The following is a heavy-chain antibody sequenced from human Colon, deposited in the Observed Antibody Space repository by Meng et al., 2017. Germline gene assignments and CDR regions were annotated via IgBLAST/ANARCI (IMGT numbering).Heavy chain of an antibody. V-gene: IGHV4-4*02. J-gene: IGHJ4*02. CDR2: VYHSGST. CDR3: ARVIYASGNMAHLDY. Sequence: VRLHGLRSGLVNPSEALSLTVAGSGDSIRSSYWWSWVRPPPGGGLGWIGEVYHSGSTNYNPSLKNRVTMTVDKSKNEFSLTLSSVTAADTAFYYCARVIYASGNMAHLDYWGPGTLVTVSS. D-gene: IGHD2/OR15-2a*01. CDR1: GDSIRSSYW.